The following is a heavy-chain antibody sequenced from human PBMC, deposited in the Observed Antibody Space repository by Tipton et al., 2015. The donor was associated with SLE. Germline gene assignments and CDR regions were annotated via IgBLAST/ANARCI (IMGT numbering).Heavy chain of an antibody. CDR3: ARGRGWFDP. D-gene: IGHD3-16*01. CDR2: INHSGST. CDR1: GFTFSSYW. Sequence: LRLSCAASGFTFSSYWMSWVRQAPGKGLEWIGEINHSGSTNYNPSLKSRVTISVDTSKNQFSLKLSSVTAADTAVYYCARGRGWFDPWGQGTLVTVSS. J-gene: IGHJ5*02. V-gene: IGHV4-34*01.